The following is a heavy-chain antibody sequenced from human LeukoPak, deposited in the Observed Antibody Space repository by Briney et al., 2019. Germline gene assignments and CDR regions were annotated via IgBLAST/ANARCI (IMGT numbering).Heavy chain of an antibody. J-gene: IGHJ4*02. D-gene: IGHD2-15*01. CDR1: GFTFSSYI. V-gene: IGHV3-23*01. CDR2: VSEKGDAT. Sequence: GGSLRLSCAGSGFTFSSYIMSWVRQAPGKGLEFVSGVSEKGDATHYADSVKGRFTISRDNSQNTLYLQMNSLRGEDSAIYFCARQLGYCSDGSCYFDHWGQGTLAIVSS. CDR3: ARQLGYCSDGSCYFDH.